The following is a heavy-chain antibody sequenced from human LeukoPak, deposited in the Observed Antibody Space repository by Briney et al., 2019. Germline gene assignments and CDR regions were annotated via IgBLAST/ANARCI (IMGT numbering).Heavy chain of an antibody. Sequence: GGSLRLSCTASGFNFRTSWMSWVRQSPGKGLEFLANIKYDGTVKNYVDSVKGRFTISRDNPKNSLYLQMDSLRAEDTAVYSCARDPDSSSFDYWGPRALVTASS. CDR1: GFNFRTSW. J-gene: IGHJ4*02. D-gene: IGHD6-13*01. CDR2: IKYDGTVK. V-gene: IGHV3-7*01. CDR3: ARDPDSSSFDY.